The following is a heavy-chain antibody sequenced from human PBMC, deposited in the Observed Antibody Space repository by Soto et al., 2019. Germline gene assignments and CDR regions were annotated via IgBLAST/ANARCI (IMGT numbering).Heavy chain of an antibody. CDR2: VSYDGSNQ. CDR1: GFTFSSYG. V-gene: IGHV3-30*03. Sequence: QVQLVESGGGVVQPGRSLRLSCAASGFTFSSYGVHWVRQAPGKGLEWVAVVSYDGSNQNYADSVKGRFTISRDNSKNTLYLQINSLRTEDSAVYFCATSLSSSANFDYWGQGTLVTVSS. CDR3: ATSLSSSANFDY. D-gene: IGHD6-25*01. J-gene: IGHJ4*02.